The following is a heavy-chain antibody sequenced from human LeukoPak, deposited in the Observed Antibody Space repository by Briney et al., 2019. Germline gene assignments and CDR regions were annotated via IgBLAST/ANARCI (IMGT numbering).Heavy chain of an antibody. CDR1: GFTFSSYA. D-gene: IGHD6-13*01. Sequence: GGSLRLSCAASGFTFSSYAMHWVRQAPGKGLEWVAVISYDGSNKYYADSVKGRFTISRDNSKNTLYLQMNSLRAEDTAVYYCWQQQIGRYYFDYWGQGTLVTVSS. CDR2: ISYDGSNK. CDR3: WQQQIGRYYFDY. V-gene: IGHV3-30-3*01. J-gene: IGHJ4*02.